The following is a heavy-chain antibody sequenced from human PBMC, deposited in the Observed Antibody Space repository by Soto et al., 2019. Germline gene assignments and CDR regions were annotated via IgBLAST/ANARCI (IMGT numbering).Heavy chain of an antibody. D-gene: IGHD6-13*01. Sequence: GGSLRLSCGASGFIFSSYGMGWVRQAPGKGLEWVSYVSSSGDIIHYADSVKGQFTISRDNVKNSLYLEMNSLRAEDTAVYYGGRYTSIGAFDIGGKGKRVPVSS. CDR1: GFIFSSYG. CDR2: VSSSGDII. CDR3: GRYTSIGAFDI. V-gene: IGHV3-48*01. J-gene: IGHJ3*02.